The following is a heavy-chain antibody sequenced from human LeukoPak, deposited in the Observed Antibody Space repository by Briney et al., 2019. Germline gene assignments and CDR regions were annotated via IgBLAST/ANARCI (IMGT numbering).Heavy chain of an antibody. CDR1: GGSISSGGYS. V-gene: IGHV4-30-2*01. CDR2: IYHSGST. D-gene: IGHD5-12*01. Sequence: SETLSLTCAVSGGSISSGGYSWSWIRQPPGKGLEWIGYIYHSGSTYYNPSLKSRVTISVDRSKNQFSLKLSSVTAADTAVYYCARGQDSGYSGYGGPRGYFDYWGQGTLVTVSS. CDR3: ARGQDSGYSGYGGPRGYFDY. J-gene: IGHJ4*02.